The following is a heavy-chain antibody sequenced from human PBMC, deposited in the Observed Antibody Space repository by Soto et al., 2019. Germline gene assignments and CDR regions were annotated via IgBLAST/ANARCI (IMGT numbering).Heavy chain of an antibody. Sequence: EVQLVESGGGLVKPGGSLRLSCAASGFTFSNYSMNWVRQAPGKGLEWVSSISTSSSYIYYADPLKGRFTVSRDNAKNSLYLQINSLSDEDTAVYYCARGSIVATSLTPFDYWGQGTRLTVSS. CDR2: ISTSSSYI. CDR3: ARGSIVATSLTPFDY. D-gene: IGHD5-12*01. J-gene: IGHJ4*02. CDR1: GFTFSNYS. V-gene: IGHV3-21*01.